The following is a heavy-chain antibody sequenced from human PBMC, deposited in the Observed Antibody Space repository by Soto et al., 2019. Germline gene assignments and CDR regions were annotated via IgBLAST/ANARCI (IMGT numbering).Heavy chain of an antibody. V-gene: IGHV3-30*04. CDR3: ARELMPAAGSGDFYAMDV. J-gene: IGHJ6*02. CDR2: ITYNGNE. D-gene: IGHD6-13*01. CDR1: GFTFSSYT. Sequence: PVGSLRLSGAASGFTFSSYTMHWVRQAPGKGLEWVAVITYNGNEYYTDSVRGRFTISRDSSRTTVYLQMNSLRPGDTALYYCARELMPAAGSGDFYAMDVWGQGTTVTVSS.